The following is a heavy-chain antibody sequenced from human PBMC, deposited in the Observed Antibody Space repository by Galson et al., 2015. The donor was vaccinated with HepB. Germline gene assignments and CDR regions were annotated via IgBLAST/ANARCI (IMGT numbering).Heavy chain of an antibody. D-gene: IGHD3/OR15-3a*01. CDR3: ARWTDSENDY. J-gene: IGHJ4*02. CDR1: GFTFSSYT. Sequence: SLRLSCAASGFTFSSYTMHWVRQAPGKGLEYVSAISSNGGTIYYANFVKGRFTTSRDNSKNTLYLHMGSLRVDDMAVYYCARWTDSENDYWGQGTLVTVSS. V-gene: IGHV3-64*01. CDR2: ISSNGGTI.